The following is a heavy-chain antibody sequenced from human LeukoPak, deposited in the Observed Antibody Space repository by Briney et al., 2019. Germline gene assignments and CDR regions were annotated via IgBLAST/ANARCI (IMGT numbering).Heavy chain of an antibody. V-gene: IGHV1-2*02. CDR1: GYTFTGYY. Sequence: ASVKVSCKASGYTFTGYYMHWVRQAPGQGLEWMGWINPNSGGTNYAQKFQGRVTMTRDTSISTAYMELSRLRSDDTAVYPCARSRTGSGILFDYWGQGTLVTVSS. D-gene: IGHD3-10*01. J-gene: IGHJ4*02. CDR3: ARSRTGSGILFDY. CDR2: INPNSGGT.